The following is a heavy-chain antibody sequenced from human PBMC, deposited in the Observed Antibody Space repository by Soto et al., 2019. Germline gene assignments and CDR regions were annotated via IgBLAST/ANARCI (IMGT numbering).Heavy chain of an antibody. J-gene: IGHJ5*02. Sequence: GYLRLSVSASGLTFRIHAMSWVRQAPGKGLEWVSTISGSGGCTYYADSMKGRFTISRDNSKNTLYLQMYRLRVEDTAVYYCARESDLWGQGTLVTGSA. CDR1: GLTFRIHA. V-gene: IGHV3-23*01. CDR3: ARESDL. CDR2: ISGSGGCT.